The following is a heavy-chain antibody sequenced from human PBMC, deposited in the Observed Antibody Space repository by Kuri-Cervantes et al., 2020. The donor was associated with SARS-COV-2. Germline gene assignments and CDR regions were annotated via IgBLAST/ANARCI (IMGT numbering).Heavy chain of an antibody. CDR3: AKDQWELLGGGY. CDR2: INSDGSST. CDR1: GFTFSSYW. V-gene: IGHV3-74*01. J-gene: IGHJ4*02. D-gene: IGHD1-26*01. Sequence: GESLKISCAASGFTFSSYWMHWVRQAPGKGLVWVSRINSDGSSTSYADSVKGRFTISRDNSKNTLYLQMNSLRAEGTAVYYCAKDQWELLGGGYWGQGTLVTVSS.